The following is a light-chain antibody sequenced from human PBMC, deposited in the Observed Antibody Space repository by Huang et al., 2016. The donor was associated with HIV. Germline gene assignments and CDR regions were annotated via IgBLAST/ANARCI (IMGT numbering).Light chain of an antibody. CDR2: AAS. Sequence: ENVLTQSPGTLSLSPGERATLSCRASQRVTSSYLAWYQQSPGQAPRLLIYAASTSATGIPDRFSGSGSGTDFTLTISRLEPEDFAVYYCQQYGSSLITFGQGTRLEIK. V-gene: IGKV3-20*01. CDR3: QQYGSSLIT. J-gene: IGKJ5*01. CDR1: QRVTSSY.